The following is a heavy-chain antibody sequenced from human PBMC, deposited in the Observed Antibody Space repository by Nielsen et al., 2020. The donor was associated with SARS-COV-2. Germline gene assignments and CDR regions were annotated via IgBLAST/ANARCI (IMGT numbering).Heavy chain of an antibody. J-gene: IGHJ6*03. CDR3: AREMLTGYFYYMDI. CDR1: GFTFSSYG. D-gene: IGHD3-9*01. CDR2: ISYDGSNK. V-gene: IGHV3-30*03. Sequence: GESLKISCAASGFTFSSYGMHWVRQAPGKGLEWVAVISYDGSNKYYADSVKGRFTISRDNSKNTLYLQLNSLRAEDTAVYYCAREMLTGYFYYMDIWGEGTTVIVSS.